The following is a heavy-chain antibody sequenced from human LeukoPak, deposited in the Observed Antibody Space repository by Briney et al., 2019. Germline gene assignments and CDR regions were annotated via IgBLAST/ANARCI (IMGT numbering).Heavy chain of an antibody. CDR2: ITSSGTYI. Sequence: GGSLRLSCAASGFTFNNYNMNWVRQAPGRALEWVSSITSSGTYIFYADSVKGRFTISRDNAKNSLYLQMDSLGPEDTAVYYCARDPYSGNYGNYYYYYMDVWGKGTTVTISS. CDR3: ARDPYSGNYGNYYYYYMDV. V-gene: IGHV3-21*01. D-gene: IGHD1-26*01. J-gene: IGHJ6*03. CDR1: GFTFNNYN.